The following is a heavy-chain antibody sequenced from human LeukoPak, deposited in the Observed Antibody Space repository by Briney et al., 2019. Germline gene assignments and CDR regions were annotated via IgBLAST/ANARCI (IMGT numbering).Heavy chain of an antibody. CDR2: IYFSGTT. J-gene: IGHJ4*02. D-gene: IGHD4-17*01. CDR1: GGSFSGYY. Sequence: SETLSLTCAVYGGSFSGYYWSWIRQPPGKGLEWIGRIYFSGTTNYNPSLKSRVTMSVDTSKNQFSLKLSSVTAADTAVYYCAREKGDYGDRLDYWGQGTLVTVSS. V-gene: IGHV4-4*07. CDR3: AREKGDYGDRLDY.